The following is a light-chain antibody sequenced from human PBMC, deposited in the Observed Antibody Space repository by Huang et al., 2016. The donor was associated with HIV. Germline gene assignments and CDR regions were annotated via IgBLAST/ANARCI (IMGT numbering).Light chain of an antibody. CDR3: HQTFSSLET. Sequence: DIQLTQSPSSLSASVGDRVTITCRASQSINSYLNWYQHKPGKAPKLLIYGASYLQSGVPSRFSGSGSGTDFSLTISGLQPDDFATYYCHQTFSSLETFGQGTKLEIK. CDR1: QSINSY. V-gene: IGKV1-39*01. J-gene: IGKJ2*01. CDR2: GAS.